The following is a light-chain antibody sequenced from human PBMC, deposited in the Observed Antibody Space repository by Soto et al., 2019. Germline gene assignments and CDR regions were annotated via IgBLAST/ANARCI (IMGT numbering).Light chain of an antibody. CDR3: QQYSNWPET. V-gene: IGKV3-15*01. CDR2: DSS. CDR1: QSISSI. J-gene: IGKJ1*01. Sequence: EIVLTQSPATLSVSPGERATLSCRASQSISSILAWYQQKPGQAPRLLIYDSSNRAAGIPVRFSGGGSGTEFTLTISSLQSEDFAVYYCQQYSNWPETFGQGTKVEIK.